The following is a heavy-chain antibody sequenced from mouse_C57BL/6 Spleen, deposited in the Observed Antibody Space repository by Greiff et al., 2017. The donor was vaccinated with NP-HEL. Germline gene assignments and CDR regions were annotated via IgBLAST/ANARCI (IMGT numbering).Heavy chain of an antibody. Sequence: EVQLQQSGPELVKPGASVKIPCKASGYTFTDYNMDWVKQSHGKSLEWIGDINPNNGGTIYNQKFKGKATLTVDKSSSTAYMELRSLTSEDTAVYYCARVYDGYYEWFAYWGQGTLVTVSA. CDR1: GYTFTDYN. CDR2: INPNNGGT. CDR3: ARVYDGYYEWFAY. J-gene: IGHJ3*01. V-gene: IGHV1-18*01. D-gene: IGHD2-3*01.